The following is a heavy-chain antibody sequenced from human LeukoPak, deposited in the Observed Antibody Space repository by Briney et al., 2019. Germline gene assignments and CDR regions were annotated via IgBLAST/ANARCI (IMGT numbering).Heavy chain of an antibody. CDR3: AREDSSGWYGVYYYYYYGMDV. V-gene: IGHV1-69*13. CDR1: GGTFSSYA. J-gene: IGHJ6*02. D-gene: IGHD6-19*01. Sequence: SVKVSCKASGGTFSSYAISWVRQAPGQGLEWMGGIIPIFGTANYAQKFQGRVTITADESTSTAYMELSSLRSEDTAVYYCAREDSSGWYGVYYYYYYGMDVWGQGTTVTVSS. CDR2: IIPIFGTA.